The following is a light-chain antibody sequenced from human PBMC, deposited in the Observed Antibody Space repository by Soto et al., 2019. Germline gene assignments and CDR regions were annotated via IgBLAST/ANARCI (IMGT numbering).Light chain of an antibody. CDR2: GAS. J-gene: IGKJ1*01. CDR1: QSINND. CDR3: QQYHNWPA. V-gene: IGKV3-15*01. Sequence: EVVMSQSPATLSVSPVERATLSCRASQSINNDLAWYQHKPGQAPRLLIYGASTRAIGVPARFSGSGSGTEFTLTIDSLQSEDFAVYYCQQYHNWPAFGQGTKVDI.